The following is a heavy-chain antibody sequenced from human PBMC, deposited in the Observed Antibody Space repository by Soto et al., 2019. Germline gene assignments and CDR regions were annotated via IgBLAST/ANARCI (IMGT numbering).Heavy chain of an antibody. J-gene: IGHJ4*01. CDR2: IKQDGSDK. V-gene: IGHV3-7*05. CDR3: ARGKTIFGVVGYCFDY. Sequence: GGSLRLSCAASGFTFNTYWMSWVRQAPGKGLEWVASIKQDGSDKYYVDSVKGRFTISRDNAKNSLYLQMNSLRAEDTAVYYCARGKTIFGVVGYCFDYWGHGTLVTVSS. CDR1: GFTFNTYW. D-gene: IGHD3-3*01.